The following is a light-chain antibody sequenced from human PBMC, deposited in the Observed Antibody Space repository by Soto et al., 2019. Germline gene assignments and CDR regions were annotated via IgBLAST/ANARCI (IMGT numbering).Light chain of an antibody. CDR2: EVT. CDR3: SSYTSSTTWV. V-gene: IGLV2-14*01. J-gene: IGLJ3*02. Sequence: QSALTQPASVSGSPGQSITISCTGTNSDVGAYNYVSWYQQHPGKVPKLIIYEVTNRPSGVSHRFSGSKSDNTASLTISGLQAEDEADYYCSSYTSSTTWVFGGGTKVTVL. CDR1: NSDVGAYNY.